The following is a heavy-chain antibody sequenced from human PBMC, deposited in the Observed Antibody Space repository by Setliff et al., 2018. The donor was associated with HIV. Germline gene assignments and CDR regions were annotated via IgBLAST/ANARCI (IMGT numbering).Heavy chain of an antibody. J-gene: IGHJ4*02. CDR2: ISWNSDKI. V-gene: IGHV3-9*01. CDR3: ARILLWFGELDDY. D-gene: IGHD3-10*01. Sequence: GGSLRLSCAASGFTFDDNAMHWVRQAPGKGLEWVSGISWNSDKIDYADSVKGRFTISRDNAKNSLFLQMNSLRAEDTAVYYCARILLWFGELDDYWGQGTLVTVSS. CDR1: GFTFDDNA.